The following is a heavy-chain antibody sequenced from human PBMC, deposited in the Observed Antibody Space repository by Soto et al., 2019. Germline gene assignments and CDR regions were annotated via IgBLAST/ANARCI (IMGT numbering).Heavy chain of an antibody. V-gene: IGHV3-30*18. CDR1: GFTFSSYG. D-gene: IGHD3-10*01. CDR3: AKDLAEFDWLHN. Sequence: TGGSLRLSCAASGFTFSSYGMHWVRQAPGKGLEWVAVISYDGSNKYYADSVKGRFTISRDNSKNTLYLQMNSLRAEDTAVYYCAKDLAEFDWLHNWGQGTLVTVSS. CDR2: ISYDGSNK. J-gene: IGHJ5*02.